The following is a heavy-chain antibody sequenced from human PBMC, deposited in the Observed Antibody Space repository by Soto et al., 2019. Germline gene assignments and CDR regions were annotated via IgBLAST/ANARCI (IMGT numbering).Heavy chain of an antibody. CDR2: ISNDGSDK. J-gene: IGHJ4*02. D-gene: IGHD5-12*01. CDR3: AKDPAGYSGYGYFDY. V-gene: IGHV3-30*18. CDR1: GFSFSSYG. Sequence: GGSLRLSCAASGFSFSSYGMHWVRQAPGKGLEWVAVISNDGSDKYYADSVKGRFTISRDNSKNTLYLQTNGLRAEDTAVYYCAKDPAGYSGYGYFDYWGQGTLVTVSS.